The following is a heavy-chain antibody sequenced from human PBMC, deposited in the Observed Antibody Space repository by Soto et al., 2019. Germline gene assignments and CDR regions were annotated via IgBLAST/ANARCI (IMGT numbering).Heavy chain of an antibody. D-gene: IGHD1-20*01. CDR3: ARVITGTYAYYYYGMDV. Sequence: EVQLVESGGGLVQPGGSLRLSCAASGFTFSSYWMHWVRQAPGKGLVWVSRINSDGSSTSYADSVKGRFTISRDNAKNTLYLQMNSLRAEDTAVYYCARVITGTYAYYYYGMDVWGQGTTVTVSS. CDR1: GFTFSSYW. CDR2: INSDGSST. V-gene: IGHV3-74*01. J-gene: IGHJ6*02.